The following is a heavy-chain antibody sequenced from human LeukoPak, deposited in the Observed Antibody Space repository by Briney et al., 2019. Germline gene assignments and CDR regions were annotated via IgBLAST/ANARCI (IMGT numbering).Heavy chain of an antibody. V-gene: IGHV3-7*03. CDR3: ARDASSNSSGWHPFFDY. D-gene: IGHD6-19*01. CDR2: IKQEGSEK. CDR1: GFTFSSYW. J-gene: IGHJ4*02. Sequence: GGSRRLSCAASGFTFSSYWMSWVRQAPGKGLEWVANIKQEGSEKYYVDSVKGRFTISRDNAKNSLYLQMNSLRAEDTAVYYCARDASSNSSGWHPFFDYWGQGTLVTVSS.